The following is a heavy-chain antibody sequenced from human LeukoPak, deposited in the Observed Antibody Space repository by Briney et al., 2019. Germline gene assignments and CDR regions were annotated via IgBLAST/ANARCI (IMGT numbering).Heavy chain of an antibody. CDR2: INHSGST. V-gene: IGHV4-34*01. Sequence: SETLSLTCAVYGGSFSGYYWSWIRQPPGKGLEWVGEINHSGSTNYNPSLKSRVTISVDTSKNQFSLKLNSVSAADTAVYYCARSSSTNEAGHYYGMDVWGQGTTVTVSS. J-gene: IGHJ6*02. CDR3: ARSSSTNEAGHYYGMDV. D-gene: IGHD6-13*01. CDR1: GGSFSGYY.